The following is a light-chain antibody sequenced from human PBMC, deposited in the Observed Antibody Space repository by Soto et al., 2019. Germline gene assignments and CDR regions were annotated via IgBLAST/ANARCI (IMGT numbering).Light chain of an antibody. J-gene: IGKJ5*01. CDR1: QSVSSY. CDR3: QQRSNWPPEIT. Sequence: IVFTQSPSTLSLSPGERATLSCRASQSVSSYLAWYQQKPGQAPRLLIYDASNRATGIPARFSGSGSGTDFTLTISSLEPEDFAVYYCQQRSNWPPEITFGQGTRLEIK. V-gene: IGKV3-11*01. CDR2: DAS.